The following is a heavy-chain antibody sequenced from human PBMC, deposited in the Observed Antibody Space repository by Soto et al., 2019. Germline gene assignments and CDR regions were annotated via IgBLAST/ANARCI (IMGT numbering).Heavy chain of an antibody. Sequence: QVQLVQSGAEVKKPGASVKVSCKASGYTFTSDDINWVRQATGKGHEWTGWMNPNSGNTGSAQKFKGRVTMTRKTSISTAYMELSSLRSEDTAVYYCARGLTYSSSSSLGRWGQGTLVTVSS. J-gene: IGHJ4*02. CDR3: ARGLTYSSSSSLGR. V-gene: IGHV1-8*01. CDR2: MNPNSGNT. CDR1: GYTFTSDD. D-gene: IGHD6-6*01.